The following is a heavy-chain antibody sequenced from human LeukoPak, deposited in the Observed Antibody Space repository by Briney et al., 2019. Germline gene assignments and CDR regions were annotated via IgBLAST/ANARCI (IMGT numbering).Heavy chain of an antibody. V-gene: IGHV5-51*01. CDR2: IYPGDTGT. D-gene: IGHD5-18*01. CDR3: ARHPHVDTAIS. Sequence: GESLKISCKGSGYSFTSYWIGWVRQLPGKGPEWMGIIYPGDTGTRYSPSFQVQVTISADKSISTAYLQWSSLKASDTAMYYCARHPHVDTAISWGQGTLVTVSS. CDR1: GYSFTSYW. J-gene: IGHJ5*02.